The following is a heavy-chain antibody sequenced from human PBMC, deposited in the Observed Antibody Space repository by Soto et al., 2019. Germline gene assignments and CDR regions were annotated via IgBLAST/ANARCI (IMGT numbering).Heavy chain of an antibody. D-gene: IGHD6-6*01. Sequence: QVQLQQWGAGLLKPSETLSLTCAVYGGSFSGYYWSWIRQPPGKGLEWIGEINDSGSTNYNPSLKSRVTISVDTSKNQFSLKLSSVTAADTAVYYCARGRSIAAPAIDYWGQGTLVTVSS. J-gene: IGHJ4*02. CDR2: INDSGST. CDR1: GGSFSGYY. CDR3: ARGRSIAAPAIDY. V-gene: IGHV4-34*01.